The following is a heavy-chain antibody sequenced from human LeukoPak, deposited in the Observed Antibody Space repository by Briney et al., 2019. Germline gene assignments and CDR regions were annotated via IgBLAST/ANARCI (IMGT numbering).Heavy chain of an antibody. CDR2: IKQDGSEK. CDR1: GFTFSSYW. J-gene: IGHJ4*02. Sequence: PEGSLRLSCAASGFTFSSYWMSWVRQAPGKGLEWVANIKQDGSEKYYVDSVRGRFTISRDNAKNSLYLQMNSLRAEDTAVYYCARDRGDYYDSSGYRLYYFDYWGQGTLVTVSS. D-gene: IGHD3-22*01. V-gene: IGHV3-7*01. CDR3: ARDRGDYYDSSGYRLYYFDY.